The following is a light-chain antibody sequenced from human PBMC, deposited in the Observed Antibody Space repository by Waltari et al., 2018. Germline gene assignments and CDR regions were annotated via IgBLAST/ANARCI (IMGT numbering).Light chain of an antibody. Sequence: QSALTRPASVSGSPGQSITIACSGLGSAAGASESVSWHQHHPDKAPQVIIYDVTHRPSGVSDRFSASKSANTASLTISRLQPEDEADYYCSTQTLDGLVLFGGGTRLTVL. CDR2: DVT. CDR3: STQTLDGLVL. CDR1: GSAAGASES. V-gene: IGLV2-14*03. J-gene: IGLJ2*01.